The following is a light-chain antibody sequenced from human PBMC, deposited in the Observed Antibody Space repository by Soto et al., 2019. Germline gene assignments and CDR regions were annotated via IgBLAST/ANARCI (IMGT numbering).Light chain of an antibody. CDR3: HQYGTSPQT. J-gene: IGKJ1*01. V-gene: IGKV3-20*01. CDR1: QSVGNNF. Sequence: EIVLTQTPDTLSLSPGERAILSCRASQSVGNNFLAWYQQKPGQAPTLLIYDASSRASGLPDRFSGSGSETDFTLTVSRLELEDFAVYFCHQYGTSPQTFGQGTKVDIK. CDR2: DAS.